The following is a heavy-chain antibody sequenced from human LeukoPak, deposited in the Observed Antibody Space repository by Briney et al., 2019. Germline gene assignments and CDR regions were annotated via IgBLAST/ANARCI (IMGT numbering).Heavy chain of an antibody. V-gene: IGHV3-21*01. CDR3: ARGWGRSWDENWFDA. CDR2: ISRSSSYI. Sequence: KAGESLRLSCAASGFTFSAFSMNWVRQAPGKGLEWVSSISRSSSYIYYADSVKGRFTISRDNAKNLVYLQMNSLRAEDTAVYYCARGWGRSWDENWFDAWGQGIRVTASS. CDR1: GFTFSAFS. J-gene: IGHJ5*02. D-gene: IGHD3-16*01.